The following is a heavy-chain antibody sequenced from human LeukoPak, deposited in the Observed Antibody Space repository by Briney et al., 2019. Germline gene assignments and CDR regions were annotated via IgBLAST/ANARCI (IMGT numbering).Heavy chain of an antibody. CDR2: INHSGST. Sequence: SETLSLTCAVHGGSFSGYYWSWIRQPPGKGLEWIGEINHSGSTNYNPSLKSRVTISVDTSKNQFSLKLSSVTAADTAVYYCARGGGRATMIVVPYKYFDYWGQGTLVTVSS. J-gene: IGHJ4*02. CDR1: GGSFSGYY. CDR3: ARGGGRATMIVVPYKYFDY. D-gene: IGHD3-22*01. V-gene: IGHV4-34*01.